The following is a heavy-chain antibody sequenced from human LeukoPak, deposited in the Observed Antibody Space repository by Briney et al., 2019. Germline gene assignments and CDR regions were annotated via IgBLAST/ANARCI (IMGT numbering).Heavy chain of an antibody. CDR2: ISDSASST. CDR1: GFTFSSYA. Sequence: GGSLRLSCAASGFTFSSYAMSWVRQAPGMGLEWISAISDSASSTYYADSVKGRFTISRDNSKNTLYLQMNSLRADDTAVYYCAKETRAYIAVADYWGQGALVTVSS. CDR3: AKETRAYIAVADY. J-gene: IGHJ4*02. D-gene: IGHD6-19*01. V-gene: IGHV3-23*01.